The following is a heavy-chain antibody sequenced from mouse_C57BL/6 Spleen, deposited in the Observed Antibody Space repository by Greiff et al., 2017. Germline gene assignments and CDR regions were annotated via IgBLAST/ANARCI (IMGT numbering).Heavy chain of an antibody. CDR2: ISSGGDYI. J-gene: IGHJ4*01. CDR3: TRVENDSYAMDY. Sequence: EVMLVESGEGLVKPGGSLKLSCAASGFTFSSYAMSWVRQTPEKRLEWVAYISSGGDYIYYADTVKGRFTISRDNARNTLYLQMSSLKSEDTAMYYCTRVENDSYAMDYWGQGTSVTVSS. V-gene: IGHV5-9-1*02. CDR1: GFTFSSYA.